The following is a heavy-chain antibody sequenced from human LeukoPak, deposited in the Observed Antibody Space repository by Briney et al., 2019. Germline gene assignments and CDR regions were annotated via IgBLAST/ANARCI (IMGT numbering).Heavy chain of an antibody. Sequence: ESLKISCKGSGYRFTSYWIGRVRQMPGKGPKWMGIIYPGGSDTRYSPSFQGQVTISVDKSISTAYLQRSSLKASDTAMYYCARGSVRYRDFDYWGQGTLVTVSS. D-gene: IGHD3-9*01. CDR2: IYPGGSDT. CDR3: ARGSVRYRDFDY. J-gene: IGHJ4*02. CDR1: GYRFTSYW. V-gene: IGHV5-51*01.